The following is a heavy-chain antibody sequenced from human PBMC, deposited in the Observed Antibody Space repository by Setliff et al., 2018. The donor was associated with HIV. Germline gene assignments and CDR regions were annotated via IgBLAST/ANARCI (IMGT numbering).Heavy chain of an antibody. CDR2: ITPISANT. D-gene: IGHD2-15*01. CDR3: ARGLRYYSGSASYISFDF. J-gene: IGHJ4*02. Sequence: ASVKVSCKASGGTFSNYAISWVRQAPGQGLEWMGRITPISANTASARKFQDRVTITADSSLNTAFLELSSLRSDDTAVYFCARGLRYYSGSASYISFDFWGQGTLVTVSS. V-gene: IGHV1-8*02. CDR1: GGTFSNYA.